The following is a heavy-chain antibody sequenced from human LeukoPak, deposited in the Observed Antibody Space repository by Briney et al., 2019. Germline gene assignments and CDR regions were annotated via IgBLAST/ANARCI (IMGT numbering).Heavy chain of an antibody. V-gene: IGHV1-2*02. J-gene: IGHJ4*02. CDR2: INPNSGFT. Sequence: ASVKVPCKASGYPFTGYYLHWVRQAPGQGLEWMGWINPNSGFTNYAQKFRGRVTMTRDTSISTAYMELSRLRSDDTAVYYCARLADCSSSSCRSFDYWGQGTLVTVSS. CDR1: GYPFTGYY. CDR3: ARLADCSSSSCRSFDY. D-gene: IGHD2-2*01.